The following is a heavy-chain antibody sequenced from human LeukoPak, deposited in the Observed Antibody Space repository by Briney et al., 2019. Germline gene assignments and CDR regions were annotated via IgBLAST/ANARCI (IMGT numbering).Heavy chain of an antibody. Sequence: RSSETLSLTCAVYGGSFSGYYWSWIRQPPGKGLEWIGEINHSGSTNYNSSLKSRVTISVDTSKNQFSLKLNSVTAADTAVYYCASGTYDIVTTNNWFDPWGQGTLVTVSS. CDR3: ASGTYDIVTTNNWFDP. CDR2: INHSGST. V-gene: IGHV4-34*01. D-gene: IGHD5-12*01. J-gene: IGHJ5*02. CDR1: GGSFSGYY.